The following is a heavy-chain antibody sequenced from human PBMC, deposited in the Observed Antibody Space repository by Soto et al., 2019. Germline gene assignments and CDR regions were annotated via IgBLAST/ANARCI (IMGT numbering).Heavy chain of an antibody. CDR3: ARGSGYDSEYYYYGMDV. D-gene: IGHD5-12*01. Sequence: GGSLRLSCAASGFTVSSNYMSWVRQAPGKGLEWVSVIYSGGSTYYADSVKGRFTISRDNSKNTLYLQMNSLRAEDTAVYYCARGSGYDSEYYYYGMDVWGQGTTVTVSS. CDR1: GFTVSSNY. V-gene: IGHV3-53*01. J-gene: IGHJ6*02. CDR2: IYSGGST.